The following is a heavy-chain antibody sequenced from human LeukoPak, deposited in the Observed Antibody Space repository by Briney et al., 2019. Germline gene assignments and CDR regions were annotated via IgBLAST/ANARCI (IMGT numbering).Heavy chain of an antibody. V-gene: IGHV1-69*13. J-gene: IGHJ6*03. CDR1: GGTFSSYA. D-gene: IGHD2-15*01. CDR3: ARAVFFRGSSGHRKVYYMDV. Sequence: GASVKVSCKASGGTFSSYAISWVRQAPGQGLEWMGGIIPIFDTTNYAQKFQGRVTITADESTSTAYMELSSLKSEDTAVYYCARAVFFRGSSGHRKVYYMDVWGKGTTVTISS. CDR2: IIPIFDTT.